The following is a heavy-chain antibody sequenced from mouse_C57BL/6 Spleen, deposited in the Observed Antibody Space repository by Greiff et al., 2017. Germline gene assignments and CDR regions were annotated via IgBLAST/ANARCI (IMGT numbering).Heavy chain of an antibody. CDR2: INPNNGGT. CDR3: ARGFFITTVVASFDY. Sequence: EVKLQESGPELVKPGASVKISCKASGYTFTDYYMNWVKQSHGKSLEWIGDINPNNGGTSYNQKFKGKATLTVDKSSSTAYMELRSLTSEDSAVYYCARGFFITTVVASFDYGGQGTTLTVSS. V-gene: IGHV1-26*01. D-gene: IGHD1-1*01. J-gene: IGHJ2*01. CDR1: GYTFTDYY.